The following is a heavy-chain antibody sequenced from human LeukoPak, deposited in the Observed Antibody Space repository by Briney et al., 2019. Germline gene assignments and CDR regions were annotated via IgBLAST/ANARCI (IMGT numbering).Heavy chain of an antibody. J-gene: IGHJ5*02. CDR1: GYTLTSYG. D-gene: IGHD3-3*01. CDR2: ISAYNGNT. CDR3: ARVGYDFWSGYPKWFDP. V-gene: IGHV1-18*01. Sequence: GASVKVSCKASGYTLTSYGISWVRQAPGQGLEWMGWISAYNGNTNYAQKLQGRVTMTTDTSTSTAYMELRSLRSDDTAVYYCARVGYDFWSGYPKWFDPWGQGTLVTVSS.